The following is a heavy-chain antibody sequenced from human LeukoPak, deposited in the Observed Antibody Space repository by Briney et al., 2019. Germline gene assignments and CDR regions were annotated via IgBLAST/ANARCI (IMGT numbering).Heavy chain of an antibody. V-gene: IGHV1-2*02. CDR3: ARDGDYGDYVSHAFDI. CDR1: GYTFTGYY. J-gene: IGHJ3*02. CDR2: INPNSGGT. D-gene: IGHD4-17*01. Sequence: ASVKVSCKASGYTFTGYYMHWVRQAPGQGLEWMGWINPNSGGTNYAQKFQGRVTMTRVTSISTAYMELSRLRSDDTAVYYCARDGDYGDYVSHAFDIWGQGTMVTVSS.